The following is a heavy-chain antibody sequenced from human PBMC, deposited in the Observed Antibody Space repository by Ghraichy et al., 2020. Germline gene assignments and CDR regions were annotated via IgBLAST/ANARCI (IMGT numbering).Heavy chain of an antibody. J-gene: IGHJ4*02. Sequence: GESLNISCEASGFTFRSYSMHWVRQAPGKGLEWVSLISSNGLFIYYAYSVEGRFTISRDNAKNSVYLQMNSLRADDTAVYYCTREGSVDDRGDFPAGYWGQGTLVSLSS. V-gene: IGHV3-21*01. CDR2: ISSNGLFI. D-gene: IGHD4-17*01. CDR1: GFTFRSYS. CDR3: TREGSVDDRGDFPAGY.